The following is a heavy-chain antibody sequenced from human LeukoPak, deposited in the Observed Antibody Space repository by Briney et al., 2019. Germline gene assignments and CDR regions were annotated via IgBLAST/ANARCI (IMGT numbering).Heavy chain of an antibody. Sequence: AVKVSCKASGGTLSRYAISWVRQAPGQGPEWMGGIIAIFGTTNYAQKFQGRVTITADESTSTAYIELSSLRSEDTAVYYCARIVGIASRGYFDYWGQGTLVTVSS. CDR1: GGTLSRYA. J-gene: IGHJ4*02. V-gene: IGHV1-69*13. D-gene: IGHD3-10*01. CDR3: ARIVGIASRGYFDY. CDR2: IIAIFGTT.